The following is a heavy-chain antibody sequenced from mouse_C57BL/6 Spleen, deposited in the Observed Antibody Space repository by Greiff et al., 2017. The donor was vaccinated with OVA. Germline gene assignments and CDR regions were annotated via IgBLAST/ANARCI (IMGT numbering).Heavy chain of an antibody. D-gene: IGHD1-1*01. CDR1: GYTFTSYD. V-gene: IGHV1-85*01. Sequence: VQLQQSGPELVKPGASVKLSCKASGYTFTSYDINWVKQRPGQGLEWIGWIYPRDGSTKYNEKFKGKATLTVDTSSSTAYMELHSLTSEDSAVYFCARSFITTVVGRYFDVWGTGTTVTVSS. J-gene: IGHJ1*03. CDR2: IYPRDGST. CDR3: ARSFITTVVGRYFDV.